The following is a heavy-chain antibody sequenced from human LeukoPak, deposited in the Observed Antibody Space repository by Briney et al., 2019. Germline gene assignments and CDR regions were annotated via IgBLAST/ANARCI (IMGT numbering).Heavy chain of an antibody. Sequence: GGSLRLSCTASGVTFDDYTMSWVRQAPGKGLEWVALIRSNFSGGRKQYAAFVKGRFTISRDDSKGIVYLEMNSLKTADTAVYYCARDVSFRNNIDYWGQGTLVTVSS. CDR1: GVTFDDYT. V-gene: IGHV3-49*04. CDR3: ARDVSFRNNIDY. D-gene: IGHD1/OR15-1a*01. J-gene: IGHJ4*02. CDR2: IRSNFSGGRK.